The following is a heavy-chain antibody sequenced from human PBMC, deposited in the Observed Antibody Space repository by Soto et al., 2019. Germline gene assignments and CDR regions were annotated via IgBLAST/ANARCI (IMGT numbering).Heavy chain of an antibody. V-gene: IGHV4-4*02. CDR3: ARDKCSGGSCGNWFDP. CDR2: IYHSGST. Sequence: TSETLSLTCAVSGGSISSSNWWSWVRQPLGKGLEWIGEIYHSGSTNYNPSLKSRVTISVDKSKNQFSLKLSSVTAADTAVYYCARDKCSGGSCGNWFDPWGQGTLVTVSS. CDR1: GGSISSSNW. J-gene: IGHJ5*02. D-gene: IGHD2-15*01.